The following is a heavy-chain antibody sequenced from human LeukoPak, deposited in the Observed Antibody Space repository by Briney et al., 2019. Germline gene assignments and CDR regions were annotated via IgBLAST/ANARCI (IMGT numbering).Heavy chain of an antibody. CDR1: GYTFTSYY. J-gene: IGHJ4*02. CDR2: INPSGGST. CDR3: ARCGGDLLLYYFDY. V-gene: IGHV1-46*01. D-gene: IGHD2-21*02. Sequence: ASVKVSCKASGYTFTSYYMHWVRQAPGQGLEWMGIINPSGGSTSYAQKFQGRVTISVDTSKNQFSLKLSSVTAADTAVYYCARCGGDLLLYYFDYWGQGTLVTVSS.